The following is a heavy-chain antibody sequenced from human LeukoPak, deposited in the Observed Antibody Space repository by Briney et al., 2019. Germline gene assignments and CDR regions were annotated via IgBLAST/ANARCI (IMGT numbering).Heavy chain of an antibody. CDR2: ITVSGGGS. CDR3: ARSLRDSSGYYFMD. V-gene: IGHV3-23*01. D-gene: IGHD3-22*01. CDR1: GFTFSSYG. J-gene: IGHJ4*02. Sequence: GGSLRLSCAASGFTFSSYGMSWVRQAPGEGLEWVSSITVSGGGSTYVDSVKGRFTISRDNSKNTLFLQMNSLRAEDTAVYYCARSLRDSSGYYFMDWGQGTLATVSS.